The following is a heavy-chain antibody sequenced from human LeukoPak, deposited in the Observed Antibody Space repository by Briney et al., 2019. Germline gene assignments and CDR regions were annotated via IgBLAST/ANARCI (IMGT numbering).Heavy chain of an antibody. CDR3: PSSYCTNGVCYTFDY. V-gene: IGHV3-30-3*01. Sequence: PGGSLRLSCAASGFTFSSYAMHWVRQAAGKGLEWVAVISYEGSNKYYGDSGKGRFTISRYNSKHTLYLQMNSLRAEDAAVYYCPSSYCTNGVCYTFDYWGQGTLVTVSS. D-gene: IGHD2-8*01. CDR2: ISYEGSNK. CDR1: GFTFSSYA. J-gene: IGHJ4*02.